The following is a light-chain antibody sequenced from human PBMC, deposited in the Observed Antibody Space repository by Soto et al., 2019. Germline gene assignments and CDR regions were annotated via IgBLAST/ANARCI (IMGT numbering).Light chain of an antibody. CDR1: RGITNY. CDR2: AAS. J-gene: IGKJ1*01. V-gene: IGKV1-27*01. Sequence: DIQMTQSPSSLSAFVGDRVTITCWASRGITNYLAWYQQKPGKVPKLLIYAASTLQPGVPSRFSGSGSGTDFILTISSLQPADVATYYCQNYNSVPWAFGQGTKVEIK. CDR3: QNYNSVPWA.